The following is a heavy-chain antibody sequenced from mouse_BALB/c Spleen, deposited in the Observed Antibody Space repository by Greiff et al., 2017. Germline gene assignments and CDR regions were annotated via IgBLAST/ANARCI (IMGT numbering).Heavy chain of an antibody. CDR3: AAYYGYAMDY. Sequence: EVKLMESGGGLVQPGGSRKLSCAASGFTFSSFGMHWVRQAPEKGLEWVAYISSGSSTIYYADTVKGRFTISRDNPKNTLFLQMTSLRSEDTAMYYCAAYYGYAMDYWGQGTSVTVSS. D-gene: IGHD1-1*01. J-gene: IGHJ4*01. CDR2: ISSGSSTI. CDR1: GFTFSSFG. V-gene: IGHV5-17*02.